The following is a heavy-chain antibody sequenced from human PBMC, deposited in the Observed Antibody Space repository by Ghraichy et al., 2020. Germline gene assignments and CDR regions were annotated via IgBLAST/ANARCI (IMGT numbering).Heavy chain of an antibody. CDR1: GFTFGSHA. CDR2: ISGSGGGT. CDR3: AKSPPGYGDSVWLPFGY. J-gene: IGHJ4*02. V-gene: IGHV3-23*01. Sequence: GESLNISCAASGFTFGSHAMNWVRQAPGKGLEWVSVISGSGGGTYYADSVKGRFTISRDNSKNTLYLQMNSLRAEDTAVYYCAKSPPGYGDSVWLPFGYWGQGTLVSVSS. D-gene: IGHD4-17*01.